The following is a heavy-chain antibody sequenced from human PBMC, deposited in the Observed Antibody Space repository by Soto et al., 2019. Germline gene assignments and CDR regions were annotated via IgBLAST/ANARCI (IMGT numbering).Heavy chain of an antibody. CDR1: GGSISSYY. CDR2: IYYSGST. V-gene: IGHV4-59*01. Sequence: SETLSLTCTVSGGSISSYYWSWIRQPPGKGLEWIGYIYYSGSTNYNPSLKSRVTISVDTSKNQFSLKLSSVTAADTAVYYCAVRGHRASFDIWGQATMVTVSS. CDR3: AVRGHRASFDI. D-gene: IGHD3-10*01. J-gene: IGHJ3*02.